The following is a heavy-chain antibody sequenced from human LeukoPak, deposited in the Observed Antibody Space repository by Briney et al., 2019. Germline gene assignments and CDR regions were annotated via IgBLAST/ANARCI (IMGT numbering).Heavy chain of an antibody. CDR3: ARGVGSGSRLRAGDY. CDR2: IGGIGDDT. V-gene: IGHV3-23*01. J-gene: IGHJ4*02. Sequence: GGSLRLSCVASGFTYNSYTMSWVRQAPGKGLEWVSAIGGIGDDTYYADSVKGRFTISRDNFKNTLYLQMNSLRAEDTAVYYCARGVGSGSRLRAGDYWGQGTLVTVSS. CDR1: GFTYNSYT. D-gene: IGHD1-26*01.